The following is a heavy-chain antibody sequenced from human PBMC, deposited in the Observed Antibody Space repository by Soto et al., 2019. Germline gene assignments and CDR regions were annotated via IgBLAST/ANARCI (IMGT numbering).Heavy chain of an antibody. CDR3: AKGIVGIAAAGPWGYGRDV. J-gene: IGHJ6*02. CDR1: GFTFDDYA. D-gene: IGHD6-13*01. CDR2: ISWNSGSI. Sequence: EVQLVESGGGLVQPGRSLRLSCAASGFTFDDYAMHWVRQAPGKGLEWVSGISWNSGSIGYADSVKGRFTISRDNAKNSLYLQMNCLRAEDTDLYYCAKGIVGIAAAGPWGYGRDVWGQGTTVTVSS. V-gene: IGHV3-9*01.